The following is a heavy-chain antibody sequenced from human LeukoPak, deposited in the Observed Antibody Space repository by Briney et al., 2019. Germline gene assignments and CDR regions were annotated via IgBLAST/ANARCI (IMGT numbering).Heavy chain of an antibody. CDR2: ISWNSGSI. CDR1: GFTFDNYA. CDR3: AKGYYGGNFFDY. J-gene: IGHJ4*02. D-gene: IGHD4-23*01. Sequence: GGSLRLSCAASGFTFDNYAMHWVRQAPGKGLEWVSGISWNSGSIGYADSVKGRFTISRDNAKNSLYLQMNSLRAEDTALYYCAKGYYGGNFFDYWGQGTLVTVSS. V-gene: IGHV3-9*01.